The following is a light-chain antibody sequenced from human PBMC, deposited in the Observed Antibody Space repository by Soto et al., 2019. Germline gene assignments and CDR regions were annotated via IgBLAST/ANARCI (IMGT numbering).Light chain of an antibody. CDR1: QGISEY. CDR2: GAS. CDR3: HSYNSIPRT. J-gene: IGKJ1*01. V-gene: IGKV1-27*01. Sequence: DIQMAQSPSSLSASIGDRVTITCRASQGISEYLAWYQQRPGNPPNLLIYGASILQSGVPSRFSGSGSGTHFTLTISSLQPEDVATYYCHSYNSIPRTFGQGTTVEIK.